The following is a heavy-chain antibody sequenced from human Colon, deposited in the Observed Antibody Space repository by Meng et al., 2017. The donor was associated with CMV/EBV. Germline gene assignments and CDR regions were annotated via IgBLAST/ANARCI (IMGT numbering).Heavy chain of an antibody. D-gene: IGHD3-22*01. CDR2: IYKGGNI. J-gene: IGHJ4*02. CDR3: VRDRRSPGYYYDDVGHFDY. CDR1: GFSVSSNY. Sequence: GGSLRLSCAVSGFSVSSNYMTWVRQAPGKGLEWVSVIYKGGNIKYSDSVKGRFTNFRDNSKNPVYLQMHSLRVEDTAVYYRVRDRRSPGYYYDDVGHFDYWGQGTLVTVSS. V-gene: IGHV3-53*01.